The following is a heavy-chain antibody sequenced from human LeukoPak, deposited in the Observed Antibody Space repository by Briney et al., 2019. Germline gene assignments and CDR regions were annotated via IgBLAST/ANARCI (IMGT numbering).Heavy chain of an antibody. V-gene: IGHV4-34*01. Sequence: PSETLSLTCAVYGGSFSGYYWSWLRQPPGKGLEWIGEINHSGSTNYNPSLKSRVTISVDTSKNQFSLKLSSVTAADTAVFYCARGVDERGTSCYDYWGQGTLVTVSS. D-gene: IGHD2-2*01. CDR1: GGSFSGYY. CDR3: ARGVDERGTSCYDY. CDR2: INHSGST. J-gene: IGHJ4*02.